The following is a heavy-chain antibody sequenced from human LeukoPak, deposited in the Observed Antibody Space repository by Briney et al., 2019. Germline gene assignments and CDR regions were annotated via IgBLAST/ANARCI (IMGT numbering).Heavy chain of an antibody. CDR3: ACNPDFWSGYYTHFQH. D-gene: IGHD3-3*01. CDR2: IYYSGSI. CDR1: GGSISSSSYY. V-gene: IGHV4-39*01. Sequence: PSETLSHTCTVSGGSISSSSYYWGWIRQPPGKGLEWIGSIYYSGSIYYNPSLKSRVTISVDTSKNQFSLKLSSVTAADTAVYYCACNPDFWSGYYTHFQHWGQGTLVTVSS. J-gene: IGHJ1*01.